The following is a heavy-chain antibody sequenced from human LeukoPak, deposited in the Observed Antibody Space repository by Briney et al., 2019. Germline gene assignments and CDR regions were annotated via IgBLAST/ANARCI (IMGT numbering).Heavy chain of an antibody. J-gene: IGHJ4*02. Sequence: GRSLRLSCAASGFTFSSYAMHWVRQAPRKGLEWVAVISYDGSNKYYADSVKGRFTISRDNSKNTLYLQMNSLRAEDTAVYYCARPQEGTVTTFDYWGQGTLVTVSS. D-gene: IGHD4-17*01. CDR1: GFTFSSYA. CDR2: ISYDGSNK. CDR3: ARPQEGTVTTFDY. V-gene: IGHV3-30-3*01.